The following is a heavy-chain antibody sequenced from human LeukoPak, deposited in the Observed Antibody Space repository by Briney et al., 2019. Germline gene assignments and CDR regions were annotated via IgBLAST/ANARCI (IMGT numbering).Heavy chain of an antibody. CDR1: GYTFTSYG. Sequence: ASVKVSCKASGYTFTSYGISWVRQAPGQGLEWMGIINPGGGSSTYSQKFQGRVTMTRDTSTSTVYMELSSLRSEDTAVYYCARVTRSSVWAFDYWGLGTLVTVSS. D-gene: IGHD1-26*01. J-gene: IGHJ4*02. CDR2: INPGGGSS. CDR3: ARVTRSSVWAFDY. V-gene: IGHV1-46*01.